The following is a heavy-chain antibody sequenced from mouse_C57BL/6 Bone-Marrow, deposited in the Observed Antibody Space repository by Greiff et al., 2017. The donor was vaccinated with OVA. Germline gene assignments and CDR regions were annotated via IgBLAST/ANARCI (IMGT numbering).Heavy chain of an antibody. Sequence: VQLQQPGAELVKPGASVKLSCKASGYTFTSYWMHWVKQRPGKGLEWMGMIHTNSGSTNYNEKLKRKATQTKNKTSNTTYMQHSNLTSEDCAVCYNARLGAMDYWGQGTTVTVSS. CDR2: IHTNSGST. CDR1: GYTFTSYW. V-gene: IGHV1-64*01. J-gene: IGHJ4*01. D-gene: IGHD4-1*01. CDR3: ARLGAMDY.